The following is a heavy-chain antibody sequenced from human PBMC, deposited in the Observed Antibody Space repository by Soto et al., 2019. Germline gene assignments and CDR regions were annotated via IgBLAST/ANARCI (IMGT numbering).Heavy chain of an antibody. V-gene: IGHV1-24*01. CDR1: GYTLTELS. J-gene: IGHJ4*02. CDR2: FDPEDGET. D-gene: IGHD2-15*01. Sequence: ASVKVSCKVSGYTLTELSMHWVRQAPGKGHEWMGGFDPEDGETIYAQKFQGRVTMTEDTSTDTAYMELSSLRSEDTAVYYCATPPSPSGVFDYWGQGTLVTVSS. CDR3: ATPPSPSGVFDY.